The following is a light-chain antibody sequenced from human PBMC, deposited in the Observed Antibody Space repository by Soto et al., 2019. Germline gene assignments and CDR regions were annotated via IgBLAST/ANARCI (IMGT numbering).Light chain of an antibody. Sequence: EIVLTQSPGTLSLSPGERATLSCRASQSVSDNYLGWYQQKPGQAPRLLIYGASSRATGIPDRFSGSGSGTDFTLNITRLEPEDFAVYYCQQYGSSPRVTFGGGTKVEIK. J-gene: IGKJ4*01. CDR1: QSVSDNY. V-gene: IGKV3-20*01. CDR2: GAS. CDR3: QQYGSSPRVT.